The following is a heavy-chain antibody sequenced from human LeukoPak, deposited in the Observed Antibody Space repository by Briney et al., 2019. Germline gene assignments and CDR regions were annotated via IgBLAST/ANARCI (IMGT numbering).Heavy chain of an antibody. CDR2: INPNSGGT. Sequence: RWASVKVSCKASGYTFTGYYMHWVRQAPGQGLEWMGWINPNSGGTNYAQKFQGRVTMTRDTSISTAYMELSRLRSDDTAVYYCARARYMVRGVMDYWGQGTLVTVSS. J-gene: IGHJ4*02. CDR3: ARARYMVRGVMDY. CDR1: GYTFTGYY. D-gene: IGHD3-10*01. V-gene: IGHV1-2*02.